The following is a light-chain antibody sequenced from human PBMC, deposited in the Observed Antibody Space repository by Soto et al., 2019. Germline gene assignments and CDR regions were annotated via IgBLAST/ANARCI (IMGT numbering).Light chain of an antibody. Sequence: EIVLTQSPGTLSLSPGERATLSCRASQSVSSGYLAWYQQKPGQAPRLLIYGASSRATGIPDRFSGSGFGTDFTFTISRLEPEDFAVYYCQQYGSSALTFGGGTKVDIK. V-gene: IGKV3-20*01. CDR1: QSVSSGY. J-gene: IGKJ4*01. CDR2: GAS. CDR3: QQYGSSALT.